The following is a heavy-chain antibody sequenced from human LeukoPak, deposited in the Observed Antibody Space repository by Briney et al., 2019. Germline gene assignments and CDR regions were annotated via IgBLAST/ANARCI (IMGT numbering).Heavy chain of an antibody. V-gene: IGHV4-38-2*01. Sequence: SGTLSLTCAVSGYSITSGYYWGWIRQPPGKGLEWIGSIYHSGSTYYNPSLKTRVTMSVDTSKNQFSLKLSSVTAADTAVYYCARLYLRDHCSSTSCYGLYFDYWGQGTLVTVSS. CDR1: GYSITSGYY. CDR3: ARLYLRDHCSSTSCYGLYFDY. CDR2: IYHSGST. D-gene: IGHD2-2*01. J-gene: IGHJ4*02.